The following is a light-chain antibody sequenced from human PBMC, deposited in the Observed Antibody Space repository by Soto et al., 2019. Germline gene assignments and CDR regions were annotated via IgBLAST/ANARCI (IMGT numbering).Light chain of an antibody. Sequence: ETVMTQSPDTLSVSPGESATLSCRASQDVSTNLAWFHHKPGQTPRLVLYGASKRATGIPARFSGSGSGRHFTLTISSLQSEDFGVYYCQHYNNWPPYSLGQGTKVDIK. CDR3: QHYNNWPPYS. CDR1: QDVSTN. CDR2: GAS. J-gene: IGKJ2*03. V-gene: IGKV3-15*01.